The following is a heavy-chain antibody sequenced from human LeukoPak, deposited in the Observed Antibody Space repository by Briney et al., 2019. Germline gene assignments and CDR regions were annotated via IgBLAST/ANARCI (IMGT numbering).Heavy chain of an antibody. V-gene: IGHV3-21*01. CDR3: ASVSDTTYYDFWSGYYPSDAFDI. CDR1: GFTFSSYW. Sequence: AGGSLRLSCAASGFTFSSYWMNWVRQAPGKGLEWVSSISSSSSYIYYADSVKGRFTISRDNAKNSLYLQMNSLRAEDTAVYYCASVSDTTYYDFWSGYYPSDAFDIWGQGTMVTVSS. J-gene: IGHJ3*02. D-gene: IGHD3-3*01. CDR2: ISSSSSYI.